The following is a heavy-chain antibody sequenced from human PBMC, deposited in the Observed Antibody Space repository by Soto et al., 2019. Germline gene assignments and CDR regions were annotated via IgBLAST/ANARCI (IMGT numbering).Heavy chain of an antibody. V-gene: IGHV1-46*01. Sequence: ASVKVSCKASGYTFINFCIHWVRQAPGQGLEWVGIINPSGGATTYPQKFQGRVTMTRDTSTSTVYMDVSSLRFDDTAVYYCARSHCRGGSCYLGAFDIWG. CDR2: INPSGGAT. D-gene: IGHD2-15*01. CDR3: ARSHCRGGSCYLGAFDI. J-gene: IGHJ3*02. CDR1: GYTFINFC.